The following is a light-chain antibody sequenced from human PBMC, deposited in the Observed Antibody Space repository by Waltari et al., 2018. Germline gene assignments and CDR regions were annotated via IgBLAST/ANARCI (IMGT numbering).Light chain of an antibody. CDR3: AAWDDSLSGSV. V-gene: IGLV1-47*01. CDR1: SSNIRSNY. Sequence: QSVLTQPPSASGTPGQRVTISCSGSSSNIRSNYVYWYHQLPGPAPKLLNHRNNQRPSGVPDRFSGSKSGTSASLGISGLRSEDEADYYCAAWDDSLSGSVFGGGTKLTVL. CDR2: RNN. J-gene: IGLJ3*02.